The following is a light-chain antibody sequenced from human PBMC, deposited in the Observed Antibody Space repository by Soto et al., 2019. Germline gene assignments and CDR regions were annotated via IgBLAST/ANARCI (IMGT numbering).Light chain of an antibody. J-gene: IGKJ4*01. CDR2: GAS. CDR3: QQYNNWPLT. CDR1: QSVSSN. Sequence: DIVMTQSPAPLSVSPGETASLSCRASQSVSSNIAWYQQKPGQAPRLIIYGASTRATGIPARFSGSGSGTECTLTISSLQSEDFAVYYCQQYNNWPLTFGGGTKVDIK. V-gene: IGKV3-15*01.